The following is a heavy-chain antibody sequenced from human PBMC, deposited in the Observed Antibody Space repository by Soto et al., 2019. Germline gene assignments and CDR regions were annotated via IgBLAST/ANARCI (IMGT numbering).Heavy chain of an antibody. CDR1: EFTFSSYW. V-gene: IGHV3-74*01. Sequence: EVQLVESGGGLVRPGGSLRLSCVASEFTFSSYWMHWVRQVPGKGLVWVSRLNEDGSFTTYADSVKGRITISRDNAKKTLYLQMNSLRAEDTAVYYCARDLSGRADVWGQGTTVTVSS. D-gene: IGHD3-10*01. CDR3: ARDLSGRADV. J-gene: IGHJ6*02. CDR2: LNEDGSFT.